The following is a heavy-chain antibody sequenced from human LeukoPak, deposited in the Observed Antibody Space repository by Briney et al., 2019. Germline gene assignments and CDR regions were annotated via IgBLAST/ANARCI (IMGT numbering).Heavy chain of an antibody. Sequence: GGSLRLSCAASGFTFSSYWMGWVRQAPGKGLEWVANIKQDGSEKYYVDSVKGRFTISRDNAKNSLYLQMNSLRAEDTAVYYCAREKDYYDSSGYYPMGAFDIWGQGTMVTVSS. V-gene: IGHV3-7*01. CDR2: IKQDGSEK. CDR1: GFTFSSYW. D-gene: IGHD3-22*01. CDR3: AREKDYYDSSGYYPMGAFDI. J-gene: IGHJ3*02.